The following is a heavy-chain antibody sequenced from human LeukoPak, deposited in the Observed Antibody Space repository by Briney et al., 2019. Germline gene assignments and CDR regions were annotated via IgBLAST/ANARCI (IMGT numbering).Heavy chain of an antibody. Sequence: GGSLRLSCAASGFTFSSYAMSWVRQAPGKGLEWVSAISGSGGSTYYADSAKGRFTISRDNSKNTLYLQMNSLRAEDTAVYYCAKAPQLWLLSGPFDYWGQGTLVTVSS. J-gene: IGHJ4*02. V-gene: IGHV3-23*01. CDR3: AKAPQLWLLSGPFDY. D-gene: IGHD5-18*01. CDR1: GFTFSSYA. CDR2: ISGSGGST.